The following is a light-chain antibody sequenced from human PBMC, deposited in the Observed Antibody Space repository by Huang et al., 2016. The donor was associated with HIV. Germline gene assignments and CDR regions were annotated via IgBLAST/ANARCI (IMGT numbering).Light chain of an antibody. CDR1: HSISTW. CDR2: KAS. J-gene: IGKJ2*01. Sequence: DIRMTQSPSTLSASVGDRVTITCRASHSISTWLAWYQQQPGKAPKLLIYKASSLESGVPSRFRGSGSGTEFTLTINSLQPDDFATYYCQQYNTYPYTFGQGTKL. CDR3: QQYNTYPYT. V-gene: IGKV1-5*03.